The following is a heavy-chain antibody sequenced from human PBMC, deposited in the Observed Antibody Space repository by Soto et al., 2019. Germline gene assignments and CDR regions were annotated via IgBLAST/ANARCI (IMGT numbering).Heavy chain of an antibody. CDR1: GYTFTSYG. V-gene: IGHV1-18*01. CDR2: ISAYNGNT. J-gene: IGHJ4*02. CDR3: ARFSGRELRFDY. Sequence: QVQLVQSGAAVKKPGASVKFSCKASGYTFTSYGISWVRQAPGQGLEWMGWISAYNGNTNYAQKLQGRVTMNTDTSTNTAYMELRSLRSDDTGVYYCARFSGRELRFDYWGQGTLVTVSS. D-gene: IGHD1-26*01.